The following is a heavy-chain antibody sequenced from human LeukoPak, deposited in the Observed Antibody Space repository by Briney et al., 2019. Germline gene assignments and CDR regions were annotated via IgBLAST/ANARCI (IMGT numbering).Heavy chain of an antibody. CDR1: GGSISSGDYY. D-gene: IGHD1-26*01. J-gene: IGHJ3*02. V-gene: IGHV4-30-4*08. Sequence: SETLSLTCTVSGGSISSGDYYWSWIRQPPGKGLEWIGYIYYSGSTYYNPSLKSRVTISVDTSKNQFSLKLSSVTAADTAVYYCARSGSYRAFDIWGQGTMVTVSS. CDR2: IYYSGST. CDR3: ARSGSYRAFDI.